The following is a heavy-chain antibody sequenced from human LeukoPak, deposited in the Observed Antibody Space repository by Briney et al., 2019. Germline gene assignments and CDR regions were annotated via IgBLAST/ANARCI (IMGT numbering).Heavy chain of an antibody. CDR1: GGSISSSSYY. Sequence: SETLSLTCTVSGGSISSSSYYWGWIRQPPGKGLEWIGSIYYSGSTYYNPSLKSRVTISVDTSKNQFSLKLSSVTAADTAVYYCARSRYYDSSGYNGDWGQGTLVTVSS. J-gene: IGHJ4*02. D-gene: IGHD3-22*01. V-gene: IGHV4-39*01. CDR2: IYYSGST. CDR3: ARSRYYDSSGYNGD.